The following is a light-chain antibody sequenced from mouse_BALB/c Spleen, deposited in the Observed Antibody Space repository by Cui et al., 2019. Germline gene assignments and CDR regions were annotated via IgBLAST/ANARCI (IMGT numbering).Light chain of an antibody. CDR1: SSVSY. Sequence: QIVLTQSPALMSASPGEKVTMTCSASSSVSYMYWYQQKPGSSPRLLIYDTSNLASGVPGRFSGSGSGTSYSLTISGMEAEDAATYYCQQWSSYPRTFGGGTKLEIK. J-gene: IGKJ1*01. CDR3: QQWSSYPRT. V-gene: IGKV4-55*01. CDR2: DTS.